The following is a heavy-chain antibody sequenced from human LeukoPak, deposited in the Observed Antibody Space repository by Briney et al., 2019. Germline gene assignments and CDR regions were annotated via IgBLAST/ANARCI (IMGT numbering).Heavy chain of an antibody. CDR3: ARDKQWLVGYFDY. J-gene: IGHJ4*02. CDR2: ISISRGYI. CDR1: GFTFTSYS. V-gene: IGHV3-21*01. Sequence: GGCLRLSCAASGFTFTSYSMNWVRHAPQEGRGWVSSISISRGYIYYEDSVKRRFTISRDNAKNSLDLQMNSLRAEDTAVYYCARDKQWLVGYFDYWGQGTLVTVSS. D-gene: IGHD6-19*01.